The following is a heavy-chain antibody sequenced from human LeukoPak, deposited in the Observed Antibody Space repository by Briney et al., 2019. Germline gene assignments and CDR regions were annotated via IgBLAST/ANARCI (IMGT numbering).Heavy chain of an antibody. V-gene: IGHV3-74*01. Sequence: GGSLRLSCAASGFTFSSYWMHWVRQVPGKGLVWVSRINRDGGTTGYSDSVKGRFTISRDNAKNTLYLQMNGLRAEDTAVYYCVSVGDYGDYANYLDYWGQGTLVTVSS. CDR2: INRDGGTT. D-gene: IGHD4-17*01. J-gene: IGHJ4*02. CDR1: GFTFSSYW. CDR3: VSVGDYGDYANYLDY.